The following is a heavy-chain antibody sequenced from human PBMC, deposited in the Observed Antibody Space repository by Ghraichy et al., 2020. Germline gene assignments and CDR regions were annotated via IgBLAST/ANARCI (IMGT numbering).Heavy chain of an antibody. CDR1: GFRFSDHY. CDR3: ARATNYYDSSGHYYALLDY. Sequence: GGSLRLSCAASGFRFSDHYMDWVRQAPGKGLEWVGRIRKKANSYTTEYAASVKDRFIISRDDSKNSLYLQMNSLKTEDTSVYYCARATNYYDSSGHYYALLDYWGQGTLVTVSS. CDR2: IRKKANSYTT. D-gene: IGHD3-22*01. V-gene: IGHV3-72*01. J-gene: IGHJ4*02.